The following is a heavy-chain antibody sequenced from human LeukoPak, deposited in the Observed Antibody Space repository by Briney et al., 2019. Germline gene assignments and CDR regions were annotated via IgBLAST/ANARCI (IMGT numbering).Heavy chain of an antibody. V-gene: IGHV3-9*01. Sequence: PGRSLRLSCAASGFTFDDYAVHWVRQAPGKGLEWVSGISWNSGSIDYADSVKGRFTISRDNAKNSLYLQMNSLRAEDTALYYCAKDDSYGGNSNFDYWGQGTLVTVSS. J-gene: IGHJ4*02. CDR3: AKDDSYGGNSNFDY. CDR2: ISWNSGSI. CDR1: GFTFDDYA. D-gene: IGHD4-23*01.